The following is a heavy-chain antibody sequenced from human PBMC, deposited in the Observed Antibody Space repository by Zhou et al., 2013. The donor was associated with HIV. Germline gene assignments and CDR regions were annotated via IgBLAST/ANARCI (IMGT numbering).Heavy chain of an antibody. CDR3: AKGRIYYNSGTFHNVVWFDP. CDR1: GGNFSTYA. Sequence: QVHLVQSGTEVMKPGSSVRVSCKSSGGNFSTYAINWVRQAPGQGLEWMGRVIPVLGIANYAQKFQGRVTITADKSTSTAYMDLSSLRSEDTAVYYCAKGRIYYNSGTFHNVVWFDPWGQGTPVTVSS. D-gene: IGHD3-10*01. CDR2: VIPVLGIA. V-gene: IGHV1-69*04. J-gene: IGHJ5*02.